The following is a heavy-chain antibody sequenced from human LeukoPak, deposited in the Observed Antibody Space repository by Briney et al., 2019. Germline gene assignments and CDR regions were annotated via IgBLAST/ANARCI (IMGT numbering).Heavy chain of an antibody. CDR3: ARAGGMDV. CDR1: GYTFTGYF. Sequence: GASVKVPCKSSGYTFTGYFVHWVRQAPGQGLEWMGWINPNSGGTNYAQKFQGRVTMTRDTSTSTVYMELSSLRSEDTAVYYCARAGGMDVWGQGTTVTVSS. CDR2: INPNSGGT. V-gene: IGHV1-2*02. J-gene: IGHJ6*02.